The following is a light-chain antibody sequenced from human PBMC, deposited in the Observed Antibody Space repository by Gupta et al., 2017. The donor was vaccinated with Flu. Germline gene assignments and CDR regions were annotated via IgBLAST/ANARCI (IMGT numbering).Light chain of an antibody. Sequence: LLIQGASRSATYIPDRFSGSGSGTDFTLTITRLEPEDFAVYYCHQYGSSFTFGPGTKVDIK. CDR3: HQYGSSFT. V-gene: IGKV3-20*01. CDR2: GAS. J-gene: IGKJ3*01.